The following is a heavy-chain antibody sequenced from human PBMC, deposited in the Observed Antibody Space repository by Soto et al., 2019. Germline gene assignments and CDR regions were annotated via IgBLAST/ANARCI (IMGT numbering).Heavy chain of an antibody. Sequence: PSETLSLTCTVSGGSISSYYWSWIRQPPGKGLEWIGYIYYSGSTNYNPSLKSRVTISVDTSKNQFSLKLSSVTAADTAVYYWARGDYGDYYIDYWGQGTLVTVSS. D-gene: IGHD4-17*01. V-gene: IGHV4-59*01. CDR3: ARGDYGDYYIDY. CDR2: IYYSGST. J-gene: IGHJ4*02. CDR1: GGSISSYY.